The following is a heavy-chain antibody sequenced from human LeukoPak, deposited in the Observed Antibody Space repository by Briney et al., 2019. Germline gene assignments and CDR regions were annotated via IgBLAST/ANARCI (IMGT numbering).Heavy chain of an antibody. V-gene: IGHV4-39*02. CDR2: IYYSGST. J-gene: IGHJ5*02. D-gene: IGHD1-26*01. CDR1: GGSISSSGYY. Sequence: SETLSLTCTVSGGSISSSGYYWGWIRQPPGKGLEWIASIYYSGSTYYNPSLKSRVTISVDTSKNQLSLKLSSLTAADTAVYCCARDEYSGSYYGLSWIAPWGQGTLVTVSS. CDR3: ARDEYSGSYYGLSWIAP.